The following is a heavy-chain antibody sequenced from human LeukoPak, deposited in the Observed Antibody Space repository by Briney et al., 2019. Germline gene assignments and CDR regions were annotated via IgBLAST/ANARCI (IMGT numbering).Heavy chain of an antibody. CDR2: INRGGETR. Sequence: PGGSLRLSCVASGFTFSSYEMNWVRQAPGKGLEWVSYINRGGETRDYADSVKGRFTISRDNAKNSLYLYMNSLRADDSALYYCAREGSRSGFFDWGQGTPAAVSS. D-gene: IGHD3-22*01. CDR3: AREGSRSGFFD. V-gene: IGHV3-48*03. CDR1: GFTFSSYE. J-gene: IGHJ4*02.